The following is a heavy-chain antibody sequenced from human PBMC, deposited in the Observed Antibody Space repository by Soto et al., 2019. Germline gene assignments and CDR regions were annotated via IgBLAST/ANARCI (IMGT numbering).Heavy chain of an antibody. Sequence: ASMKVSCKASGYTFTSYDINWVRQATGQGFEWMGWMNPNSGNTGYAQKFQGRVTMTRNTSISTAYMELSSLRSEDTAVYYCARERSAAGTGWFDPWGQGTLVTVSS. J-gene: IGHJ5*02. CDR3: ARERSAAGTGWFDP. D-gene: IGHD6-13*01. CDR1: GYTFTSYD. V-gene: IGHV1-8*01. CDR2: MNPNSGNT.